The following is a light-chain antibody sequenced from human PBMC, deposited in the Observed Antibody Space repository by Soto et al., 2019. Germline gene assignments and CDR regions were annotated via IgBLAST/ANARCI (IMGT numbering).Light chain of an antibody. J-gene: IGKJ5*01. Sequence: EIVLTQSPATLSLSPGERATLSCRASQSISIGLAWYRQKPGQAPRLLIYGASTRATGTPARFSGSGSGTDFTLTISSLQSEDFALYYCQQYNKWPLITFGQGTRLENK. CDR1: QSISIG. CDR3: QQYNKWPLIT. CDR2: GAS. V-gene: IGKV3D-15*01.